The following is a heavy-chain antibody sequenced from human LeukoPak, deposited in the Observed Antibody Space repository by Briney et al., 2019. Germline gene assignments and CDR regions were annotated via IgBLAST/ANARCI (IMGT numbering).Heavy chain of an antibody. D-gene: IGHD5-18*01. V-gene: IGHV1-18*04. Sequence: ASVKVSCKASGYTFTSYGISWVRQAPGQGLEWMGWISAYNGNTNYAQKLQGRVPMTTDTSASTAYMELRSLRSDDTAVYYCARGTASGYSYGYGLYWGQGTLVTVSS. CDR1: GYTFTSYG. CDR2: ISAYNGNT. CDR3: ARGTASGYSYGYGLY. J-gene: IGHJ4*02.